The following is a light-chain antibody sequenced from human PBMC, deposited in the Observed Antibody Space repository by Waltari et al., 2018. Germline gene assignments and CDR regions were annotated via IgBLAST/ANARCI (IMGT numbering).Light chain of an antibody. CDR3: QSYVSTHVI. CDR1: RSNIGAGHD. Sequence: QSVLTQPASMSGAPGQRVTISCTGSRSNIGAGHDVHWYQCLPGAAPRLLIYSHSHRPSGVPGRFSGSRSGSSASLVITGLQTEDEATYYCQSYVSTHVIFGGGTLLTVL. CDR2: SHS. J-gene: IGLJ2*01. V-gene: IGLV1-40*01.